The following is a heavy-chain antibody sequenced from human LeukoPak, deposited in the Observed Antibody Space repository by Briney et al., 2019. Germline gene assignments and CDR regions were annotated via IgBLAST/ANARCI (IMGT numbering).Heavy chain of an antibody. V-gene: IGHV3-30*04. J-gene: IGHJ4*02. CDR2: ISYDGSNK. CDR3: ARVITVRGVIFDY. Sequence: AGGSLRLSCAASGFTFSSYAMHWVRQAPGKGLEWVAVISYDGSNKYYADSVKGRFTISRDNSKNTLYLQMNSLRADDTAVYYCARVITVRGVIFDYWGQGTLVTVSS. CDR1: GFTFSSYA. D-gene: IGHD3-16*01.